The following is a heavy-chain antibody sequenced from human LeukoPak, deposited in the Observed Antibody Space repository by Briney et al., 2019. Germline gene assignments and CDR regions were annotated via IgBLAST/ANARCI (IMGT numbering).Heavy chain of an antibody. CDR3: ARDHLSVVVTNDAFDI. J-gene: IGHJ3*02. V-gene: IGHV1-18*01. D-gene: IGHD3-22*01. CDR2: IIANNNNT. Sequence: ASVKVSCKASGYTFTSYGISWVRQAPGQGLEWMGWIIANNNNTDNVQKLQGRVTITTDTSTSTAYMELRSLRSDDTAVYYCARDHLSVVVTNDAFDIWGQGTMVTVSS. CDR1: GYTFTSYG.